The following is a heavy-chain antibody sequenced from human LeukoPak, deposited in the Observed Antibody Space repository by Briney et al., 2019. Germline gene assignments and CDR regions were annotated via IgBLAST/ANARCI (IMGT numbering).Heavy chain of an antibody. CDR2: INPNSGGT. V-gene: IGHV1-2*02. D-gene: IGHD3-10*01. J-gene: IGHJ5*02. Sequence: ASVKVSCKASGYIVTGYYFHWVRQAPGQGLEWMGWINPNSGGTNYAQKFQGRVTMTRDTSISTAYMELSRLRSDDTAVYYCARDGQRVITMVRGVTRNWFDPWGQGTLVTVSS. CDR1: GYIVTGYY. CDR3: ARDGQRVITMVRGVTRNWFDP.